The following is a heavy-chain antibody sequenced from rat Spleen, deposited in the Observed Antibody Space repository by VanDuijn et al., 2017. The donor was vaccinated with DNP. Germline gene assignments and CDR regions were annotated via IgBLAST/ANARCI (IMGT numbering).Heavy chain of an antibody. D-gene: IGHD1-9*01. J-gene: IGHJ2*01. CDR3: ARHLTMGITPFDY. CDR1: GYSITYKY. V-gene: IGHV3-1*01. Sequence: EVLLQESGPGLVKPSQSLSLTCSVTGYSITYKYWAWIRKFPGNKMEWMGYISPNGTTNYNPSLESRFSITRDTSKNQFFLHLNSVTTEDTATYYCARHLTMGITPFDYWGQGVMVTVSS. CDR2: ISPNGTT.